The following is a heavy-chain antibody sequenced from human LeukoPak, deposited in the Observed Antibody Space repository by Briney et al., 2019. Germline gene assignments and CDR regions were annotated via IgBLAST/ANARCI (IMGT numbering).Heavy chain of an antibody. D-gene: IGHD6-13*01. Sequence: SQTLSLTCTVSGGSISSSSYYWGWIRQPPGKGLEWIGSIYYSGNTYYNPSLKGRVTISVDTSKNQFSLKLTSVTAADTAVYYCARREQLVRNIDYWGQGTLVTVSS. CDR1: GGSISSSSYY. CDR3: ARREQLVRNIDY. V-gene: IGHV4-39*01. J-gene: IGHJ4*02. CDR2: IYYSGNT.